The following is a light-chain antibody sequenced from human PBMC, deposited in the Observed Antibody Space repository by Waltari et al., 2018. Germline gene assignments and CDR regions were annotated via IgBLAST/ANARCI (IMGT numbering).Light chain of an antibody. CDR2: DAS. CDR3: QQYGSSPLT. CDR1: QTVSSNY. V-gene: IGKV3D-20*01. Sequence: EIVLTQSPATLSLSPGDSATLSCGASQTVSSNYLAWYQQKPGLAPRLLISDASLRATGIPDRFSGSGSGTDFTLTISRLQPEDFAVYFCQQYGSSPLTFCGGTKVEMK. J-gene: IGKJ4*01.